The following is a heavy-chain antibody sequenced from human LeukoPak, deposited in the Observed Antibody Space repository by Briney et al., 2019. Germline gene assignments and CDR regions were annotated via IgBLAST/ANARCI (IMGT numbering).Heavy chain of an antibody. D-gene: IGHD4-17*01. Sequence: GGSLRLSCAASGFTFNSYAMNWVRQVPGKGLEWVSSISGSGGSKYYADSVKGRFTISRDDSKNTLYLQMNSLRAEDTAVYYCAKDQTTVTTYGDAFDIWGQGTMVTVSS. V-gene: IGHV3-23*01. CDR3: AKDQTTVTTYGDAFDI. CDR2: ISGSGGSK. CDR1: GFTFNSYA. J-gene: IGHJ3*02.